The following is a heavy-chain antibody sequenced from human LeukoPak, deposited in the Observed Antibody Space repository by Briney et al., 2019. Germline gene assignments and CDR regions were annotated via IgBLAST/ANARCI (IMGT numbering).Heavy chain of an antibody. V-gene: IGHV4-61*02. D-gene: IGHD4-17*01. Sequence: SETLSLTCTVSGGSISSGSYYWSWIRQPAGKGLEWIGRIYTSGSTNYNPSLKSQVTISVDTSKNQFSLKLSSVTAADTAVYYCARGYGDYRPLDYWDQGTLVTVSS. CDR3: ARGYGDYRPLDY. CDR2: IYTSGST. J-gene: IGHJ4*02. CDR1: GGSISSGSYY.